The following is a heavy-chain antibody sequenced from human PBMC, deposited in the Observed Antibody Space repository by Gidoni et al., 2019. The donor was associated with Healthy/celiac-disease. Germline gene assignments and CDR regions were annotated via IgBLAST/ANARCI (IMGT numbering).Heavy chain of an antibody. V-gene: IGHV4-39*07. CDR3: ARDYYDSSGYYYGYLNAFDI. J-gene: IGHJ3*02. CDR2: IYYTGST. Sequence: QLQLQESGPGLVKPSETLSLTCTVSGGSISSRRYYCGWIRQPPGKGLEWIGSIYYTGSTYYNPSLKSRVTISVDTSKNQFSLKLSSVTAADTAVYYCARDYYDSSGYYYGYLNAFDIWGQGTMVTVSS. CDR1: GGSISSRRYY. D-gene: IGHD3-22*01.